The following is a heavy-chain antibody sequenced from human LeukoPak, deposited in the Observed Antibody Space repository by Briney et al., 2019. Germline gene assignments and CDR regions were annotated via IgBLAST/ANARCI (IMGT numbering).Heavy chain of an antibody. CDR3: AKGRGKVTATTDRFDY. Sequence: GGSLRLSCAASGFTFDDYAMHWVRHAPGKGLEWVSGISWNSGTIGYADSVKGRFTISRDNAKNSLYLQMNSLRAEDTALYYCAKGRGKVTATTDRFDYWGQGTLVGVSS. CDR2: ISWNSGTI. D-gene: IGHD2-21*02. V-gene: IGHV3-9*01. J-gene: IGHJ4*02. CDR1: GFTFDDYA.